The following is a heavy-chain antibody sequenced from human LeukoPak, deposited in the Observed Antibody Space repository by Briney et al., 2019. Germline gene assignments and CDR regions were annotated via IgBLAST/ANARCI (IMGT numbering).Heavy chain of an antibody. D-gene: IGHD3-22*01. CDR3: AKGLRGWLTSSDY. J-gene: IGHJ4*02. V-gene: IGHV3-23*01. Sequence: GGSLRLSCAASGFTFSSYAMSWVRQAPGKGLEWVSAISGSGGSTYYADSVKGRFTISRDNSKNTLYLQMNSLRAEGTAVYYCAKGLRGWLTSSDYWGQGTLVTVSS. CDR2: ISGSGGST. CDR1: GFTFSSYA.